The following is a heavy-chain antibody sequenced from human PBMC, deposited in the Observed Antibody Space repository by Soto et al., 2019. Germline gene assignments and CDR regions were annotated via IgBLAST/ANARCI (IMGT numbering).Heavy chain of an antibody. D-gene: IGHD1-1*01. Sequence: ASVKDSCKTSGFTFTGHYIHWVRQATGQGLEWMGWINPNSGGTSYAQKFQGRLTMTTDTSITTAYMELSRLSSDDTAFYYCAKSGSLFRPSLGYFDYWGQGTLVTVSS. CDR2: INPNSGGT. CDR1: GFTFTGHY. V-gene: IGHV1-2*02. CDR3: AKSGSLFRPSLGYFDY. J-gene: IGHJ4*02.